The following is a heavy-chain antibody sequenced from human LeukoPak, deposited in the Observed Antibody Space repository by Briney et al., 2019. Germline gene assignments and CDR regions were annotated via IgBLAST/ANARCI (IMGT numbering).Heavy chain of an antibody. Sequence: GGSLRLSCEASGFIFSSHAMSWVRQAPGQGLEWVSGISGSGSNTYYADSVKGRFTISRDNSKNTLYLQMNSLRAEDTALYYCAKTIIGYYRPFDSWGQGTLVTVSS. D-gene: IGHD3-22*01. CDR2: ISGSGSNT. V-gene: IGHV3-23*01. CDR3: AKTIIGYYRPFDS. J-gene: IGHJ4*02. CDR1: GFIFSSHA.